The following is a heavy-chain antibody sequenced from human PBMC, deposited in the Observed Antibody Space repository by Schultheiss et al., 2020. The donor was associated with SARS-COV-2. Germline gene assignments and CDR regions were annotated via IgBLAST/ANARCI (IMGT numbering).Heavy chain of an antibody. J-gene: IGHJ5*02. CDR3: ASGRPSERGSSGYYHEPGVGWLDA. Sequence: ASVKVSCKAIDYTFTTYGVSWVRQAPGQGLEWMGIINPSGGSTSYAQKFQGRVTMTRDMSTSTVYMELSSLRSEDTAVYYCASGRPSERGSSGYYHEPGVGWLDACGQGTLVNVSS. D-gene: IGHD3-22*01. CDR1: DYTFTTYG. CDR2: INPSGGST. V-gene: IGHV1-46*01.